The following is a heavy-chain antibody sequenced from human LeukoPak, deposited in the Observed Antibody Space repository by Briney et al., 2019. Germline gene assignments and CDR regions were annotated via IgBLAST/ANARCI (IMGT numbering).Heavy chain of an antibody. V-gene: IGHV3-30*18. CDR3: AKDLDDPYYFDY. CDR2: ISYDGSNK. CDR1: GFTFSSYG. Sequence: PGGSLRLSCAASGFTFSSYGMHWVRQAPGKGLEWVAVISYDGSNKYYADSVKGRFTISRDNSKNTLYLQMNSLRAEDTAVYYCAKDLDDPYYFDYWGQGTLVTVSS. J-gene: IGHJ4*02.